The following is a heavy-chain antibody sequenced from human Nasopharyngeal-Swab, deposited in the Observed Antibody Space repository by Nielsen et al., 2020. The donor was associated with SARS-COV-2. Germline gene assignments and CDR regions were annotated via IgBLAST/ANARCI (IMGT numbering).Heavy chain of an antibody. D-gene: IGHD2-15*01. V-gene: IGHV4-59*01. CDR2: IYYSGST. CDR1: GGSISSYY. Sequence: SETLSLTCTVSGGSISSYYWTWIRQPPGKGLEWIGYIYYSGSTNYSPSLKSRVTISVDTSKNQFSLRLSSLTAADTAVYYCARDTRRGGVDYWGQGTLVTVSS. CDR3: ARDTRRGGVDY. J-gene: IGHJ4*02.